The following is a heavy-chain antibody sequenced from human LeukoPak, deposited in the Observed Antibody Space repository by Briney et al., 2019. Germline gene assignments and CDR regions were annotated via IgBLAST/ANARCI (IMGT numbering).Heavy chain of an antibody. Sequence: GGSLRLSCAASGFTFSSYAMSWVRQAPGKGLGWVPAISGSGGSTYYADSVKGRFTISRDNSKNTLYLQMNSLRAEDTAVYYCATGTEGDYFDYWGQGTLVTVSS. J-gene: IGHJ4*02. CDR1: GFTFSSYA. D-gene: IGHD1-1*01. CDR3: ATGTEGDYFDY. V-gene: IGHV3-23*01. CDR2: ISGSGGST.